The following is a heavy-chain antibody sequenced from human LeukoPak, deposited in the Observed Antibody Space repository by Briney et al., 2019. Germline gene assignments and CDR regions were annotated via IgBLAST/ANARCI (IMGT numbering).Heavy chain of an antibody. Sequence: GGSLRLSCAASGFTFSTYAMSWVRQAPGKGLEWVSTISGSGGGTYYADSVKGRFTISRDNSKNTLYLQMDSLRAEATAVYYCAKVGELAYCGGDCYRGFDFWGQGTLVTVSS. CDR2: ISGSGGGT. CDR3: AKVGELAYCGGDCYRGFDF. J-gene: IGHJ4*02. D-gene: IGHD2-21*02. CDR1: GFTFSTYA. V-gene: IGHV3-23*01.